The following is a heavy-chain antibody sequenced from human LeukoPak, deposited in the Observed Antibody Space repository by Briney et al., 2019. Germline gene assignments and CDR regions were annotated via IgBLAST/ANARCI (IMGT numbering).Heavy chain of an antibody. CDR2: VYHTGNA. CDR1: GYSTSHGYY. D-gene: IGHD6-13*01. CDR3: ARWVSSNRNWFDP. V-gene: IGHV4-38-2*01. J-gene: IGHJ5*02. Sequence: SETLSLTCAVSGYSTSHGYYWGWVRQPPGKGLEWIGGVYHTGNAYYNPSLKSRVTTSVDTSNNQFSLRVTSVTAADTAVYYCARWVSSNRNWFDPWGQGTLVIVSS.